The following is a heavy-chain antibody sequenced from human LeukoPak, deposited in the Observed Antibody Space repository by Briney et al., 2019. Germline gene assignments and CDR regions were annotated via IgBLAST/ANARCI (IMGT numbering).Heavy chain of an antibody. CDR2: ISSSGSTI. Sequence: PGXGLXWXSYISSSGSTIYYADSVKGRFTISRDNAKNSLYLQMNSLRAEDTAVYYCARGKTMVRGVMYYWGQGTLVTVSS. CDR3: ARGKTMVRGVMYY. V-gene: IGHV3-48*03. D-gene: IGHD3-10*01. J-gene: IGHJ4*02.